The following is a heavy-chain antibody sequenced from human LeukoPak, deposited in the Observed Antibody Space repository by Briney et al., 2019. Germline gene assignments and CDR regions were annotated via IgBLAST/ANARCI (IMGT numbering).Heavy chain of an antibody. CDR3: ARKDDYRYYFDY. CDR2: ISYDGSNE. Sequence: GGSLRLSCAASGCTFSTYAMHWVRQAPGKGLEWVAIISYDGSNEYYADSMKGRFTISRDNSKNTLYLQMNSLRPEDTAVYYCARKDDYRYYFDYWGQGTLVTVSS. D-gene: IGHD4-11*01. CDR1: GCTFSTYA. J-gene: IGHJ4*02. V-gene: IGHV3-30-3*01.